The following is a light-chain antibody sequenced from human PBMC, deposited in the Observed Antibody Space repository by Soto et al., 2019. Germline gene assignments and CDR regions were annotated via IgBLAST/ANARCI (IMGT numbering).Light chain of an antibody. V-gene: IGKV3-11*01. CDR1: QSVSTY. J-gene: IGKJ5*01. CDR3: QQRDNWPPIT. CDR2: DAS. Sequence: EIVLTQSPATLSLSPGERATLSCRASQSVSTYLAWYQQKPGQAPRLLIYDASNRATGIPARFSGSGSGTDFTLTISSLEPEDFAVYYCQQRDNWPPITFGQGTRLEIK.